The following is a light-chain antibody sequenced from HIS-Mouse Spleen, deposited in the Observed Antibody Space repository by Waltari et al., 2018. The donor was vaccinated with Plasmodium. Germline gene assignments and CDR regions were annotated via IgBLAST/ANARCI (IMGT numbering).Light chain of an antibody. CDR1: ALQKKY. CDR3: YSTDSSGNHSV. J-gene: IGLJ1*01. V-gene: IGLV3-10*01. CDR2: EDS. Sequence: SYELTQPPSVSVSPGQTARSTCSGDALQKKYAYWYQQKSGQAPVLVIYEDSKRPSGIPERFSGSSSGTMATLTISGAQVEDEADYYCYSTDSSGNHSVFGTGTKVTVL.